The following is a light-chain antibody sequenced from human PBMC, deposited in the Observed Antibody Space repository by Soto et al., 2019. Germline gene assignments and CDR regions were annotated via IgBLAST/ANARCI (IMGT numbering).Light chain of an antibody. CDR2: AAS. CDR3: QQTKGFPLT. Sequence: DIHVTQSPSSLSAAVGAIVTITCGASQDISKNLAWYQQIPGKAPKLLIFAASTLQSGVPSRFSASGSGTYFILTVGGLQPEDAATYYCQQTKGFPLTFGGGTKVDIK. CDR1: QDISKN. V-gene: IGKV1-12*01. J-gene: IGKJ4*01.